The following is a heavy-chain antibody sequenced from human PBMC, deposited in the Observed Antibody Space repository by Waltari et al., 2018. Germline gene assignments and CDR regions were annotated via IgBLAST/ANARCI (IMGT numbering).Heavy chain of an antibody. V-gene: IGHV3-30*02. J-gene: IGHJ4*02. CDR2: IRNDGSKE. CDR3: AKDKLKRSSSWGVDY. D-gene: IGHD6-6*01. CDR1: GFTFSNYG. Sequence: QVQLVESGGGVVQPGGSLRLSCAASGFTFSNYGMHWVRQAPGKGQEWVAFIRNDGSKENYVDSVKGRFTISRDNSKNTLYLHINGLRAEDTAVYYCAKDKLKRSSSWGVDYWGQGTQVTVSS.